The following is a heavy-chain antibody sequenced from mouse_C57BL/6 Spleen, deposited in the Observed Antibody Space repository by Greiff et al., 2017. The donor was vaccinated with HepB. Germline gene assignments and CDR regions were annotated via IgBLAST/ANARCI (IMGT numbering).Heavy chain of an antibody. J-gene: IGHJ2*01. CDR1: GYTFTSYW. Sequence: QVHVKQPGAELVRPGSSVKLSCKASGYTFTSYWMHWVKQRPIQGLEWIGNIDPSDSETHYNQKFKDKATLTVDKSSSTAYMQLSSLTSEDSAVYYCARGHYDYDEVDYWGQGTTLTVSS. CDR3: ARGHYDYDEVDY. CDR2: IDPSDSET. V-gene: IGHV1-52*01. D-gene: IGHD2-4*01.